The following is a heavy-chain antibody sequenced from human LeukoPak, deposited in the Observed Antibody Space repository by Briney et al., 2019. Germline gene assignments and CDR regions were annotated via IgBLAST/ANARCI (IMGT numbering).Heavy chain of an antibody. J-gene: IGHJ4*02. CDR2: INHSGST. CDR3: ASPPSGSSWYYFDY. V-gene: IGHV4-34*01. Sequence: SETLSLTCAVSGGSFSGYYWSWIRQPPGKGLEWIGEINHSGSTNYNPSLKSRVTISVDTSKNQFSLKLSSVTAADTAVYYCASPPSGSSWYYFDYWGQGTLVTVSS. D-gene: IGHD6-13*01. CDR1: GGSFSGYY.